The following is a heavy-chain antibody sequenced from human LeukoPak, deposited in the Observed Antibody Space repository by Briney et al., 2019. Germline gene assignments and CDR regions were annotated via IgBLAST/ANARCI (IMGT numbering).Heavy chain of an antibody. Sequence: PGGSLRLSCTASGLSLNNYAMSWVRQVPGKGLEWVSASSSSDDGKWYAESVRGRFTISRDTSKNTVYLQMNSLRVEDAGVYYCARAVVVTVVSWFDPWGQGTLVTVSS. CDR1: GLSLNNYA. J-gene: IGHJ5*02. D-gene: IGHD2-21*02. V-gene: IGHV3-23*01. CDR2: SSSSDDGK. CDR3: ARAVVVTVVSWFDP.